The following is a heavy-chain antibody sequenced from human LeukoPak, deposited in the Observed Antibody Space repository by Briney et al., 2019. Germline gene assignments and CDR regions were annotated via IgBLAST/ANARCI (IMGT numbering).Heavy chain of an antibody. CDR1: GGSISSSSYY. CDR3: ARPSFDP. V-gene: IGHV4-39*07. CDR2: IYSSGST. Sequence: SETLSLTCTVSGGSISSSSYYWGWIRQPPGKGLEWIGSIYSSGSTYYNPSLKSRVTISVDTSKNQFSLKLSSVTAADTAVYYCARPSFDPWGQGTLVTVSS. J-gene: IGHJ5*02.